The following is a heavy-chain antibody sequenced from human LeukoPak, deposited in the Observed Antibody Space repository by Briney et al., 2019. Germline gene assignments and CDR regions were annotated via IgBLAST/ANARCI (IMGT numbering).Heavy chain of an antibody. Sequence: SETLSLTCSVSGGSISSYYWSWIRQPPGKGLEWIGYTYYSGSTNYNPSLKSRVTISVDTSKNQFSLKLSSVTAADTAVYYCARVNPIDSSGYSFDYWGQGTLVTVSS. J-gene: IGHJ4*02. D-gene: IGHD3-22*01. CDR3: ARVNPIDSSGYSFDY. CDR2: TYYSGST. CDR1: GGSISSYY. V-gene: IGHV4-59*01.